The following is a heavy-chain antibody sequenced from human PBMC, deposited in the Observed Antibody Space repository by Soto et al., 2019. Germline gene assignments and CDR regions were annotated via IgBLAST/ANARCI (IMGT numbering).Heavy chain of an antibody. CDR2: INHSGST. Sequence: QVQLQQWGAGLLKPSETLSLTCAVYGGSFSGYYWSWIRQPPGKGLEWIGEINHSGSTNYNPSLKSRVTISVDTYKNQFSLKLSSVTAADTAVYYCARGPLGGQQLSYFDYWGQGTLVTVSS. CDR3: ARGPLGGQQLSYFDY. V-gene: IGHV4-34*01. D-gene: IGHD6-13*01. J-gene: IGHJ4*02. CDR1: GGSFSGYY.